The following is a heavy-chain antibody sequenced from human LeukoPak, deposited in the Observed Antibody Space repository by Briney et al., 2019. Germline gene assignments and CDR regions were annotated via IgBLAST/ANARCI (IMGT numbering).Heavy chain of an antibody. Sequence: SETLSLTCTVSGGSISSYYWSWLRQPPGKGLEWIGYIYYSGSTNYNPSLKSRVTISVDTSKNQFSLKLSSVTAADTAVYYCARHVAGQIFDYWGQGTLVTVSS. D-gene: IGHD6-19*01. CDR3: ARHVAGQIFDY. J-gene: IGHJ4*02. V-gene: IGHV4-59*08. CDR1: GGSISSYY. CDR2: IYYSGST.